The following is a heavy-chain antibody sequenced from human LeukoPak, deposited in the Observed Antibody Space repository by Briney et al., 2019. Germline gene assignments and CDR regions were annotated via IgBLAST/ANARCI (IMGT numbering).Heavy chain of an antibody. D-gene: IGHD3-10*01. V-gene: IGHV3-30*01. CDR1: GFTFSTYA. CDR3: ARDSTYYCASGSSGPYYFDY. J-gene: IGHJ4*02. Sequence: GRSLRLSCAASGFTFSTYAMYWVRQAPGKGLEWVAVISYDGSNTYYADSVKGRFTISRDNSKNTLYLQLNSLRAEDTAVYYCARDSTYYCASGSSGPYYFDYWGQGTLVTVSS. CDR2: ISYDGSNT.